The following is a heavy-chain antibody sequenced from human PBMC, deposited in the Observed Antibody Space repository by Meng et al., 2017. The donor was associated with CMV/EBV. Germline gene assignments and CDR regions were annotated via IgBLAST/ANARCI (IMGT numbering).Heavy chain of an antibody. CDR3: AKDEKEVLWFGELTPYYFDY. CDR1: SYA. CDR2: ISGSGGST. D-gene: IGHD3-10*01. J-gene: IGHJ4*02. Sequence: SYAMSWVRQAPGKGLEWVSAISGSGGSTSYAGSVKGRFTLPRDNSKTTLYLQMNSLRAEATAVYYCAKDEKEVLWFGELTPYYFDYWGQGTLVTVSS. V-gene: IGHV3-23*01.